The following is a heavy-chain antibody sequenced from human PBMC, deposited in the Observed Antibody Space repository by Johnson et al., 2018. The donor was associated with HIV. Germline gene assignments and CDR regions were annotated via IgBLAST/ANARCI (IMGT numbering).Heavy chain of an antibody. CDR2: ISWNSGSI. Sequence: VQLVESGGGLVQPGRSLRLSCAASGFTFDDYAMHWVRQAPGKGLEWVSGISWNSGSIGYADSVKGRFTISRDNAKNSLYLQMKSLRAEDTAVYYCASSQGSGEGAFDIWGQGTRVTVSS. V-gene: IGHV3-9*01. D-gene: IGHD1-26*01. CDR3: ASSQGSGEGAFDI. CDR1: GFTFDDYA. J-gene: IGHJ3*02.